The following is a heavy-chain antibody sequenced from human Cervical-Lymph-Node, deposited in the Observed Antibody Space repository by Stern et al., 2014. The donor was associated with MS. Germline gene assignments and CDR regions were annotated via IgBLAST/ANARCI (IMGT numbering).Heavy chain of an antibody. CDR1: GGTFSDYA. Sequence: VQLVESGAEVKKPGSSVKVSCTASGGTFSDYAVSWVRQAPGQGLEWMGGIITIVGTPNYAQKFQCRVTITADESTSTVYMELSGLRSEDTAVYYCARDGRYSSGWFFDYWGQGTLVTVSS. CDR3: ARDGRYSSGWFFDY. CDR2: IITIVGTP. V-gene: IGHV1-69*01. J-gene: IGHJ4*02. D-gene: IGHD6-19*01.